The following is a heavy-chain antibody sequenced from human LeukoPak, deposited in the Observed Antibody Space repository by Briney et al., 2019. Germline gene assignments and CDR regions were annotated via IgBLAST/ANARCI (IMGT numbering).Heavy chain of an antibody. V-gene: IGHV4-59*12. CDR3: ARAAAGPYYYYYMDV. J-gene: IGHJ6*03. Sequence: SETLSLTCTVSGGSISSYYWSWIRQSPGKGLECIGYIHYTGSTNYNPSLKSRVTISVDTSKNQFSLKLSSVTAADTAVYYCARAAAGPYYYYYMDVWGKGTTVTVSS. CDR1: GGSISSYY. D-gene: IGHD6-13*01. CDR2: IHYTGST.